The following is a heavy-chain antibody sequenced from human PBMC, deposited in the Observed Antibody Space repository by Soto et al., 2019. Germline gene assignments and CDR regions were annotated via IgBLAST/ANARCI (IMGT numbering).Heavy chain of an antibody. J-gene: IGHJ6*02. D-gene: IGHD2-2*01. V-gene: IGHV2-5*02. CDR3: AHSVVPAPTMDV. Sequence: QITLKESGPTLVKPTQTLTLTCTFSGFSLSTSGVGVGWIRQPPGKALEWLALIYWDDDKRYSPSLKSRLTITKDTPKNQVVPTMTNMDPVDTATYYRAHSVVPAPTMDVWGQGTTVTVSS. CDR2: IYWDDDK. CDR1: GFSLSTSGVG.